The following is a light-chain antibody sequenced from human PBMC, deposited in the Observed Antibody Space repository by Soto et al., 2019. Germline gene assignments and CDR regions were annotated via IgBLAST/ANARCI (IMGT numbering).Light chain of an antibody. CDR3: QQYDDWLRLT. CDR1: QSIGDT. CDR2: GAS. Sequence: EIVMTQSPATLSVSPGGRATLSCRASQSIGDTLAWYQQKPGQAPRLLIYGASSRVTGFPARFSGSGSGTDFTLTISSLQSDDFAVYFCQQYDDWLRLTFGGGTKVDIK. J-gene: IGKJ4*01. V-gene: IGKV3-15*01.